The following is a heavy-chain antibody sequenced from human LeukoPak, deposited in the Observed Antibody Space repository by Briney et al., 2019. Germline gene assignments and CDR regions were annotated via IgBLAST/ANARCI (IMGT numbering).Heavy chain of an antibody. J-gene: IGHJ4*02. Sequence: SVKVSCKASGYTFTGYYMHWVRQAPGQGLEWMGGIIPIFGTANYAQKFQGRVTITADESTSTAYMELSSLRSEDTAVYYCASIMGDYDSSGYYSRYYFDYWGQGTLVTVSS. CDR1: GYTFTGYY. CDR2: IIPIFGTA. V-gene: IGHV1-69*13. CDR3: ASIMGDYDSSGYYSRYYFDY. D-gene: IGHD3-22*01.